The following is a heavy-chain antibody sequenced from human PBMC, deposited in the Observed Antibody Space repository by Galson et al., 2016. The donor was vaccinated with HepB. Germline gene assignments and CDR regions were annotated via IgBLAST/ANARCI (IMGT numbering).Heavy chain of an antibody. CDR1: GFTFRTYA. CDR3: AGVATHFLMVAFDI. Sequence: SLRLSCAASGFTFRTYAMHWVRQGPGKGLEWVAVISYDGSNKYYADSVKGRFTISRDNSKNTLYLQMNSLRAEDTAVYYCAGVATHFLMVAFDIWGQGTMVTVSS. V-gene: IGHV3-30-3*01. CDR2: ISYDGSNK. D-gene: IGHD4/OR15-4a*01. J-gene: IGHJ3*02.